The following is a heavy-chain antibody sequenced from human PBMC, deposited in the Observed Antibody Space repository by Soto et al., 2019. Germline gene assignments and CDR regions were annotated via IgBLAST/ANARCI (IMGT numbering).Heavy chain of an antibody. D-gene: IGHD1-7*01. V-gene: IGHV3-30-3*01. CDR3: ARDLETGTTTGYYYYYGMDV. Sequence: PGGSLRLSCAASGFTFSSYAMHWVRQAPGKGLEWVAVISYDGSNKYYADSVKGRFTISRDNSKNTLYLQMNSLRAEDTAVYYCARDLETGTTTGYYYYYGMDVWGQGTTVTVSS. CDR2: ISYDGSNK. CDR1: GFTFSSYA. J-gene: IGHJ6*02.